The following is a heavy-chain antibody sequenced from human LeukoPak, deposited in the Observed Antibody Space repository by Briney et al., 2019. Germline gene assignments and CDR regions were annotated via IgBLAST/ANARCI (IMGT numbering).Heavy chain of an antibody. D-gene: IGHD6-6*01. CDR2: MNPNGGNT. Sequence: ASVTVSCKASGYTFTSYGINWVRQAAGQGLEWVGGMNPNGGNTGYAQTVQGRVTMTRETSKNTAYMEMNSLRTEDTAVYYWARVAARRYYYMDVWGKGSTVTVSS. CDR3: ARVAARRYYYMDV. CDR1: GYTFTSYG. V-gene: IGHV1-8*01. J-gene: IGHJ6*03.